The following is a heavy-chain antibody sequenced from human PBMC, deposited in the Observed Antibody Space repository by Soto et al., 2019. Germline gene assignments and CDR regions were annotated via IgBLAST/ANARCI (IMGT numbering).Heavy chain of an antibody. CDR3: ARHLYYYCMDV. J-gene: IGHJ6*02. Sequence: GESLKISCKGSGYSFTSYWIGWVRQMPGKGLEWMGLIYPGDSDTRYSPSFQGQVTISXXXXXXTXYXQXXXLKAXDTAMYYCARHLYYYCMDVWGQGTTVAVSS. V-gene: IGHV5-51*01. CDR2: IYPGDSDT. CDR1: GYSFTSYW.